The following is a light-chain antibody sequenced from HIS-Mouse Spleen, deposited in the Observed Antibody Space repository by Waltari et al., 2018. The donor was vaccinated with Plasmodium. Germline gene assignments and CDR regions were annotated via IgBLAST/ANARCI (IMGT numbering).Light chain of an antibody. V-gene: IGLV3-21*03. CDR1: NIGSKS. Sequence: SYVLTQPPSVSVAPGKTARITCGGNNIGSKSVHWYQQKPGQAPVLVVYDDSDRPSGIRERFSGSNSGNTATLTISMVEAGDEADYYCQVWDSSSDHVVFGGGTKLTVL. CDR2: DDS. CDR3: QVWDSSSDHVV. J-gene: IGLJ2*01.